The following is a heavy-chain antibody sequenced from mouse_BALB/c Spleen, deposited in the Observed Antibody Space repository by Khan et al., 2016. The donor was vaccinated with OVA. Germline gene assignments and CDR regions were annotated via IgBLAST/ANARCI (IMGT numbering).Heavy chain of an antibody. D-gene: IGHD1-2*01. J-gene: IGHJ3*01. Sequence: EVELVESGGGLVKPGGSLKLSCAASGFTFSDYYMYWVRQTPEKRLEWVATVSDGGSDTYYPDSVKGRFTISRDNAKNNLYLQMNSLKSEDTAIYYCSRAGYGSEFAYWGQGTLVTVAA. CDR2: VSDGGSDT. CDR3: SRAGYGSEFAY. V-gene: IGHV5-4*02. CDR1: GFTFSDYY.